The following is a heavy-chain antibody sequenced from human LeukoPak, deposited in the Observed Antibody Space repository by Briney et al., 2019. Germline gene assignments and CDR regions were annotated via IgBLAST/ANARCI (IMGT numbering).Heavy chain of an antibody. V-gene: IGHV4-30-4*08. CDR2: IYYSGST. D-gene: IGHD1-26*01. CDR3: ASYLTGFVGATKAFDI. CDR1: GGSISSGDYY. Sequence: SETLSLTCTVSGGSISSGDYYWSWIRQPPGKGLEWIGYIYYSGSTYYNPSLKSRVTISVDTSKNQFSLKLSSVTAADTAVYYFASYLTGFVGATKAFDIWGQGTMVTVSS. J-gene: IGHJ3*02.